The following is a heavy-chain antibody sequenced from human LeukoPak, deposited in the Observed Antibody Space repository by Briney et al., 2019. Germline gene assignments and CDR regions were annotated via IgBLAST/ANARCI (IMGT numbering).Heavy chain of an antibody. V-gene: IGHV6-1*01. J-gene: IGHJ4*02. CDR3: SRGSNDYRDYSFDY. CDR1: GDSVSSNSAA. Sequence: SQTLSLTCAISGDSVSSNSAAWTWIRQSPSRGLEWLGRTYYRSKWSNNYAVSVKGRITINPDTSKNQFSLQLNSATPDDTAMYYCSRGSNDYRDYSFDYWGQGTLVTVSS. CDR2: TYYRSKWSN. D-gene: IGHD4-17*01.